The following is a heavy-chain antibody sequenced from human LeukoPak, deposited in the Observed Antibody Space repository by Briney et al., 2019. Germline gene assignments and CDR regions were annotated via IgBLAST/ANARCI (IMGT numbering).Heavy chain of an antibody. V-gene: IGHV4-59*12. CDR1: GGSISSYY. CDR2: IYYSGST. D-gene: IGHD1-26*01. Sequence: SETLSLTCTVSGGSISSYYWSWIRQPPGKGLEWIGYIYYSGSTNYNPSLKSRVTISVDTSKNQFSLKLISVTAADTAVYYCARDPRGIVGANHNWFDPWGQGTLATVSS. CDR3: ARDPRGIVGANHNWFDP. J-gene: IGHJ5*02.